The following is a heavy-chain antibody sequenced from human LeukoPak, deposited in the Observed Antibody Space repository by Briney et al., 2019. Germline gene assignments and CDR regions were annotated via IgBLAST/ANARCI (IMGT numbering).Heavy chain of an antibody. Sequence: ASVKVSCKASGYTFTTYAMHWVRQAPGQRFEGMGWINAGNGNTKYSQKFQDSVTITRDTSGSTAYMKLSGLRSEDRAVYYCARDIDRAVGNWFVPWGQATLVTVSS. V-gene: IGHV1-3*01. J-gene: IGHJ5*02. CDR2: INAGNGNT. D-gene: IGHD6-19*01. CDR3: ARDIDRAVGNWFVP. CDR1: GYTFTTYA.